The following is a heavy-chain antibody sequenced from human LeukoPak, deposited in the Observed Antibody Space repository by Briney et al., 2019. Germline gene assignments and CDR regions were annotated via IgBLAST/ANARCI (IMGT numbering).Heavy chain of an antibody. CDR3: ARALSYYDILTGYYIPYYYYYYMDV. V-gene: IGHV7-4-1*02. J-gene: IGHJ6*03. Sequence: GASVKVSCKASGYTFTSYAMNWVRQAPGQGLEWMGWINTNTGNPTYAQGFTGRFVFSLDTSVSTAYLQISSLKAEDTAVYYCARALSYYDILTGYYIPYYYYYYMDVWGKGTTVTISS. CDR1: GYTFTSYA. CDR2: INTNTGNP. D-gene: IGHD3-9*01.